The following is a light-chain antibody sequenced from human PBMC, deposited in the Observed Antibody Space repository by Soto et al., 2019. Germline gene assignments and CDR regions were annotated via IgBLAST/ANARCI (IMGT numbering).Light chain of an antibody. CDR2: GAS. CDR1: QSVSSSY. CDR3: QHYNSYSEA. V-gene: IGKV3-20*01. Sequence: IVLTQSPPTLSSSPVERATLSCGASQSVSSSYLAWYQQKPGQAPRLLIYGASSRATGIPDRFSGSGSGTDFTLTISSLQPDDFATYYCQHYNSYSEAFGQGTKVDIK. J-gene: IGKJ1*01.